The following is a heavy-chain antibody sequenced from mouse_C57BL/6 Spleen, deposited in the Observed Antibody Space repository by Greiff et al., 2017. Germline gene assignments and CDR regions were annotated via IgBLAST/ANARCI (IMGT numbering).Heavy chain of an antibody. CDR1: GYSITSGYY. J-gene: IGHJ2*01. Sequence: EVQLQQSGPGLVKPSQSLSLTCSVTGYSITSGYYWNWIRQFPGNKLEWMGYISYDGSNNYNPPLKNRISITRDTSKNQFFLKLNSVTTEDTATYYCARENYGSPLGYWGQGTTLTVSS. D-gene: IGHD1-1*01. CDR2: ISYDGSN. CDR3: ARENYGSPLGY. V-gene: IGHV3-6*01.